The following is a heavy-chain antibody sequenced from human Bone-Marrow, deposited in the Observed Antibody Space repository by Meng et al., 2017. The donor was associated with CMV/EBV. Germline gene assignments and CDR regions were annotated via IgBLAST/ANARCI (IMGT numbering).Heavy chain of an antibody. V-gene: IGHV3-15*01. J-gene: IGHJ1*01. D-gene: IGHD2-2*01. CDR2: IKSNTDGGTT. Sequence: GGSLRLSCAASGFTFSDYYMSWIRQAPGKGLEWVGRIKSNTDGGTTDYAARVKGRFTISRDDSKNTLYLQMNSLKIEDTAVYYCTTVGYQLPDDYFQHWGQGTLVTVSS. CDR1: GFTFSDYY. CDR3: TTVGYQLPDDYFQH.